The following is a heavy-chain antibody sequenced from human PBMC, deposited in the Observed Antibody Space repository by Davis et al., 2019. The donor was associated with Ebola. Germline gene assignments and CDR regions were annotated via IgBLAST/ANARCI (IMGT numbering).Heavy chain of an antibody. J-gene: IGHJ4*02. CDR1: GFTFSHYA. CDR3: TKDSDLSTDWYGNDY. V-gene: IGHV3-23*01. D-gene: IGHD6-19*01. CDR2: SSGTAENK. Sequence: ESLMLPCGSSGFTFSHYAMRWVRQAPGKGSEWVSSVSSGTAENKYYANSVKGRFTISRDNSRSTLYLQMNSLRAEDTAVYFCTKDSDLSTDWYGNDYWGRGTLVTVSS.